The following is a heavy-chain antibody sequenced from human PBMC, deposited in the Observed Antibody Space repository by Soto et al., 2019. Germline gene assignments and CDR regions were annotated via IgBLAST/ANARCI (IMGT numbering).Heavy chain of an antibody. CDR3: SIDTITGLSDY. CDR1: GGSISSYY. D-gene: IGHD1-1*01. CDR2: IYYSGST. J-gene: IGHJ4*02. Sequence: SETLSLTCTVSGGSISSYYWSWIRQPPGKGLEWIGYIYYSGSTNYNPSLKSRVTISVDTSKNQFSLKLSSVTAADTAVYYCSIDTITGLSDYWREAPLVTVPS. V-gene: IGHV4-59*12.